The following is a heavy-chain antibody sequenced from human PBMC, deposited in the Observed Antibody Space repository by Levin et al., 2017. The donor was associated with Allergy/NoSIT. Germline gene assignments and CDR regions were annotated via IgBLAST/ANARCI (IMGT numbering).Heavy chain of an antibody. V-gene: IGHV1-46*01. CDR3: AREKATTHYFDY. J-gene: IGHJ4*02. D-gene: IGHD5-12*01. Sequence: GASVKVSCKASGYTFTDYLVHWVRQAPGQGLEWLGVLNPSGGTGYAQKFQGRVTMTRDTSTSTVYMELSSLRPEDTAMFYCAREKATTHYFDYWGQGTLVTVSS. CDR1: GYTFTDYL. CDR2: LNPSGGT.